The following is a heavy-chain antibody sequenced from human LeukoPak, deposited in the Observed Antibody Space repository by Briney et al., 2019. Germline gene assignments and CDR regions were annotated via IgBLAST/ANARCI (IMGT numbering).Heavy chain of an antibody. D-gene: IGHD5-18*01. CDR1: GFTFGDHA. Sequence: GGSLRLSCTASGFTFGDHAMSWVRQAPGKGLEWVGFIRSKAYRGTTEYAASVQGRFTISRDDSKSVVYLQMNSLKTEDTAFYYYARGPIQLWIHNAMDVWGQGTTVTVSS. V-gene: IGHV3-49*04. CDR2: IRSKAYRGTT. CDR3: ARGPIQLWIHNAMDV. J-gene: IGHJ6*02.